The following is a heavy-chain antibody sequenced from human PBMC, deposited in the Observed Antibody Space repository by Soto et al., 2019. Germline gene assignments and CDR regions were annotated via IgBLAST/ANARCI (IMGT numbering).Heavy chain of an antibody. V-gene: IGHV3-15*01. CDR1: GFTFSNAW. Sequence: EVQLVESGGGLVKPGGSLRLSCAASGFTFSNAWMSWVRQAPGKGLEWVGRIKSKTDGGTTDYAAPVKGRFTISRDDSKNTLYLQMNSLKTEDTAVYYCTTAPSRFLERLGAYVDYWGQGTLVTVSS. CDR3: TTAPSRFLERLGAYVDY. J-gene: IGHJ4*02. D-gene: IGHD3-3*01. CDR2: IKSKTDGGTT.